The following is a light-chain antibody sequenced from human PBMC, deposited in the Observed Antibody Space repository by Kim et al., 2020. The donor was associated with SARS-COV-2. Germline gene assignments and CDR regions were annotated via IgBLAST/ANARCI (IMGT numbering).Light chain of an antibody. J-gene: IGLJ3*02. V-gene: IGLV3-19*01. CDR3: NSRDSSGNHPV. Sequence: SSELTQDPAVSVALGQTVRITCQGDSLRSYYASWYQQKPGQAPVLVIYGKENRPSGIPDRFSGSSSGNTASLTITGAQAEDEADYYCNSRDSSGNHPVFG. CDR1: SLRSYY. CDR2: GKE.